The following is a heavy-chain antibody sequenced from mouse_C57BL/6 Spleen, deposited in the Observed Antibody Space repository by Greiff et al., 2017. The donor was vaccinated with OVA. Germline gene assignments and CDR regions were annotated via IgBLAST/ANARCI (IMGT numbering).Heavy chain of an antibody. J-gene: IGHJ1*03. CDR1: GYTFTEYT. CDR3: ARQHYYGSRDPWYFDV. D-gene: IGHD1-1*01. V-gene: IGHV1-62-2*01. Sequence: VQLQQSGAELVKPGASVKLSCKASGYTFTEYTIHWVKQRSGQGLEWIGWFYPGSGSIKYNEKFKDKATLTADKSSSTVYMELSRLTSEDSAVYFCARQHYYGSRDPWYFDVWGTGTTVTVSS. CDR2: FYPGSGSI.